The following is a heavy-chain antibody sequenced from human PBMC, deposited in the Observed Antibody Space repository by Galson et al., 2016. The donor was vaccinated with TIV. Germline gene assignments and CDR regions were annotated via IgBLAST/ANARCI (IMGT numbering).Heavy chain of an antibody. J-gene: IGHJ6*02. CDR3: ASDRNTAFDTYHQYYGMDV. CDR2: IIPLFRTT. V-gene: IGHV1-69*13. CDR1: GGTFSSYV. Sequence: SVKVSCKASGGTFSSYVFNWVRLAPGQGLEWMGGIIPLFRTTNYAPKFQGRVTITADESTNTAYMKLNSLKYGDTAVYYCASDRNTAFDTYHQYYGMDVWGQGTTVTVSS. D-gene: IGHD5-18*01.